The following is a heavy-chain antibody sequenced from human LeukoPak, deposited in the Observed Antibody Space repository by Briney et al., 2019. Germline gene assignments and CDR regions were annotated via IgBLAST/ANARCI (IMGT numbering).Heavy chain of an antibody. V-gene: IGHV3-74*01. Sequence: PGGPLRLSCAASGFTFSSSWMHWVRQAPGKGLVWVSRIYSDGRTTDYADSVRGRFTISRDNAKNMLYLQMSGLNAEDTAVYYCVRETFIAMVGSHALDIWGQGTMVTVSS. D-gene: IGHD6-19*01. J-gene: IGHJ3*02. CDR2: IYSDGRTT. CDR3: VRETFIAMVGSHALDI. CDR1: GFTFSSSW.